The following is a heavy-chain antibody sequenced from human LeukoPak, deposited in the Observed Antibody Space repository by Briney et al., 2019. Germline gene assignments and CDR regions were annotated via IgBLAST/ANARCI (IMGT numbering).Heavy chain of an antibody. V-gene: IGHV4-59*01. D-gene: IGHD3-22*01. CDR1: GGSISSYY. Sequence: PSETLSLICTVSGGSISSYYWSWIRQPPGKGLEWIGYIYYSGSTNYNPSLKSRVTISVDTSKNQFSLKLSSVTAADTAVYYCASRPVDSSGYYPYYFDYWGQGTLVTVSS. J-gene: IGHJ4*02. CDR3: ASRPVDSSGYYPYYFDY. CDR2: IYYSGST.